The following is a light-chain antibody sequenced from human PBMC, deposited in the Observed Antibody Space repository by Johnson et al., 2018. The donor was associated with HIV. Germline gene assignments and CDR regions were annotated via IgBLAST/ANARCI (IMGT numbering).Light chain of an antibody. Sequence: QSVLTQPPSVSAAPGQKVTISCSGSSSNIGNNYVSWYQQVPGTAPKLLIYENNKRPSGIPDRFSGSKSGTSATLSIAGLQTGDAADYYCGTWDNSRSPGGVFGTGTKVTVL. CDR2: ENN. CDR3: GTWDNSRSPGGV. J-gene: IGLJ1*01. CDR1: SSNIGNNY. V-gene: IGLV1-51*02.